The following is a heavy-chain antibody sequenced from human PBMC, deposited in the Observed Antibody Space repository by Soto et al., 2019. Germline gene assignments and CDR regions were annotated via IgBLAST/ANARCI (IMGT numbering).Heavy chain of an antibody. V-gene: IGHV2-5*02. CDR2: IYWDDDK. Sequence: QITLKESGPTLVKPTQTLTLTCTFSGFSLSTSGVGVGWIRQPPGKALEWLALIYWDDDKRYSPSLKSRLTLTKDXPXXXVXXTMTNMDPVATATYYCAHSLIGYYYDSSGSNWFDPWGQGTLVTVSS. D-gene: IGHD3-22*01. CDR1: GFSLSTSGVG. J-gene: IGHJ5*02. CDR3: AHSLIGYYYDSSGSNWFDP.